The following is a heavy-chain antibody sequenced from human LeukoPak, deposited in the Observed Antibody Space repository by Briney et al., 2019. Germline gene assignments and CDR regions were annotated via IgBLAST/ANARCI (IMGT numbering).Heavy chain of an antibody. CDR2: IIPIFGTA. CDR3: AVGDGYPFDY. Sequence: GASVKVSCKASGGTFSSYAISWVRQAPGQGLEWMGRIIPIFGTANYAQKFQGRVTITTDESTSTAYMELSSLRSEDTAVYYCAVGDGYPFDYWGQGTLVTVSS. D-gene: IGHD5-24*01. J-gene: IGHJ4*02. CDR1: GGTFSSYA. V-gene: IGHV1-69*05.